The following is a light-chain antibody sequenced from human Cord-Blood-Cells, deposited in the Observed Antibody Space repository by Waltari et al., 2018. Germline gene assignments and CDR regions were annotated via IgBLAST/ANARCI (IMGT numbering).Light chain of an antibody. CDR2: EVS. V-gene: IGLV2-23*02. J-gene: IGLJ1*01. Sequence: QSALTQPASVSGSPGQSITISCTGTSRDVGRYHLVSWYQQHPGKAPKLMIYEVSKRPSGVSNRFSGSKSGNTASLTISGLQAEDEADYYCCSYAGSSTYVFGTGTKVTVL. CDR1: SRDVGRYHL. CDR3: CSYAGSSTYV.